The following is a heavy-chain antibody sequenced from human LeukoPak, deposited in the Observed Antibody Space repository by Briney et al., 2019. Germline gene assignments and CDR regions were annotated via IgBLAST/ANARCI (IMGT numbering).Heavy chain of an antibody. CDR2: IKHDGSEQ. CDR3: AGSRTAVTDTFDP. V-gene: IGHV3-7*01. Sequence: GGSLRLSCVASGFPFSNYWMSWVRQAPGKGLAWVANIKHDGSEQSYVDSVKGRFTISRDNAKNSLYLQMSSLRVEDTAVYYCAGSRTAVTDTFDPWGQRTLVSVSS. CDR1: GFPFSNYW. J-gene: IGHJ5*02. D-gene: IGHD6-19*01.